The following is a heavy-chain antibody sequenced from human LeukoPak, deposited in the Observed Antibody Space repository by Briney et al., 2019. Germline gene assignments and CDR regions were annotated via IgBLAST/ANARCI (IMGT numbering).Heavy chain of an antibody. CDR1: GGSISSYS. V-gene: IGHV4-4*07. CDR2: IYTSGSA. J-gene: IGHJ4*02. Sequence: TSETLSLTCTVSGGSISSYSWSWIRQPAGKGLEWIGRIYTSGSANYNPSLKSRVTMSVDTSKNQFSLKLSSVTAADMAMYYCARGTRRHYDGSGNYSGEFDSWGQGILVTVSS. D-gene: IGHD3-22*01. CDR3: ARGTRRHYDGSGNYSGEFDS.